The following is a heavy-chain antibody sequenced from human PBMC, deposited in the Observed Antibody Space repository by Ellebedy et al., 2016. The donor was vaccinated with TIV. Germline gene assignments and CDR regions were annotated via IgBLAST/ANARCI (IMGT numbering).Heavy chain of an antibody. CDR2: IGTAGDT. J-gene: IGHJ4*02. CDR1: GFTFDDYA. Sequence: GGSLRLXXAASGFTFDDYAMHWVRQATGKGLEWVSAIGTAGDTYYPGSVKGRFTISRENAKNSLYLQMNSLRAGDTAVYYCARAVAGSFDYWGQGTLVTVSS. D-gene: IGHD6-19*01. CDR3: ARAVAGSFDY. V-gene: IGHV3-13*01.